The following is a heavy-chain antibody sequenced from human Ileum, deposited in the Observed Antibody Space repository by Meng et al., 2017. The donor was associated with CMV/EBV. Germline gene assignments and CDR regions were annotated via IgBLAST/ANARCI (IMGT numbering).Heavy chain of an antibody. J-gene: IGHJ4*02. Sequence: SLVSIITGSYYWNWIRQSPGKGLEWIGSIYYNGNTYFNPSLKGRLTLSIDTSDNQFFLNLESVTAADTAVYFCASEPANSSTWHFDSWGQGTLVTVSS. CDR1: LVSIITGSYY. V-gene: IGHV4-30-4*01. CDR2: IYYNGNT. CDR3: ASEPANSSTWHFDS. D-gene: IGHD2-2*01.